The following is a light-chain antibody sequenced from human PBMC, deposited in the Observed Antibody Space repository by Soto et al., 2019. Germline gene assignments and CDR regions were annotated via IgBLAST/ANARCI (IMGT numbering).Light chain of an antibody. J-gene: IGKJ5*01. Sequence: VVLTQSPATLSLSPGERATLSCRTSLSVSVYLDWYQQKPGQAPRLLIYGASTRATGVPARFSGSGSGTDFTLTISSLQPEDFATYYCQQSYSTPRITFGQGTRLEIK. CDR1: LSVSVY. CDR3: QQSYSTPRIT. CDR2: GAS. V-gene: IGKV3-11*01.